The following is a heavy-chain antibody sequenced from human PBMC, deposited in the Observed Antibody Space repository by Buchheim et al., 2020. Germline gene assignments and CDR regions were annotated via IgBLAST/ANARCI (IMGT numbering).Heavy chain of an antibody. J-gene: IGHJ4*02. V-gene: IGHV3-33*01. Sequence: QVQLVESGGGVVQPGRSLRLSCAASGFTFSSYGMHWVRQAPGKGLEWVAVIWYDGSNKYYADSVKGRFTISRDNSKKTLYLQMNSLRAEDTAVYYCARPADGFTFDYWGQGTL. CDR3: ARPADGFTFDY. CDR2: IWYDGSNK. CDR1: GFTFSSYG. D-gene: IGHD6-25*01.